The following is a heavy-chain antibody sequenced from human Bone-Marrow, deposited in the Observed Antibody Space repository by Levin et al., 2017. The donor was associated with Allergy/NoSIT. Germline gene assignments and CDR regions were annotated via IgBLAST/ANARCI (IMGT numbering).Heavy chain of an antibody. CDR3: ARHYYGSGSRFFDD. CDR2: TYYRSTWYN. CDR1: GDSVSSNVAS. Sequence: SETLSLTCAISGDSVSSNVASWNWVRQSPSRGLEWLGRTYYRSTWYNDYAVSVKSRITINPDTSKNQFSLHLNSVTPEDTAVYYCARHYYGSGSRFFDDWGQGTLVTVSS. D-gene: IGHD3-10*01. J-gene: IGHJ4*02. V-gene: IGHV6-1*01.